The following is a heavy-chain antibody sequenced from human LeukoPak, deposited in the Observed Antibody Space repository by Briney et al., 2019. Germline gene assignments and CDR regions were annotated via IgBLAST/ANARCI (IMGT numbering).Heavy chain of an antibody. J-gene: IGHJ2*01. CDR2: IYSDGSGGNT. Sequence: GGSLRLPCAASGFTVSRNFLSWVRQAPGRELEWVSVIYSDGSGGNTYYADSVKGRFTISRDNSKNTVYLQMNSLRAEDTAVYYCARDPDDYYDNFDLWGRGTLVIVSS. V-gene: IGHV3-53*01. CDR3: ARDPDDYYDNFDL. CDR1: GFTVSRNF. D-gene: IGHD3-22*01.